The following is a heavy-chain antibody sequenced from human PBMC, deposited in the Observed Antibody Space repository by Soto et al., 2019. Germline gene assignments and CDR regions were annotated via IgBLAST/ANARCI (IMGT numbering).Heavy chain of an antibody. CDR1: GFTFSSYN. CDR3: AREDIRSWYFGY. CDR2: ISSSSSYI. D-gene: IGHD6-13*01. J-gene: IGHJ4*02. Sequence: GGSLRLSCAASGFTFSSYNMNWVRQAPGKGLEWVSSISSSSSYIYYADSVKGRFTISRDNARNSLYLQMNSLRAEDTAVYYCAREDIRSWYFGYWGQGTLVTVSS. V-gene: IGHV3-21*01.